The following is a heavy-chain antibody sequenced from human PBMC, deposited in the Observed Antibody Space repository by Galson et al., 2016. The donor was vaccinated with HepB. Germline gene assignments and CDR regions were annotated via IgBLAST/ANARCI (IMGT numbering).Heavy chain of an antibody. CDR2: IYYSGTT. J-gene: IGHJ5*02. Sequence: SETLFLTCTVSGGSITNYYWSWIRQAPGKGLEWIGNIYYSGTTNYNPSLQSRATISVDTSRTQFSLKMTSVTAADTAVYYCARVPSCYSCSERWFDPWGQGILVTVAS. D-gene: IGHD2-2*01. CDR1: GGSITNYY. V-gene: IGHV4-59*01. CDR3: ARVPSCYSCSERWFDP.